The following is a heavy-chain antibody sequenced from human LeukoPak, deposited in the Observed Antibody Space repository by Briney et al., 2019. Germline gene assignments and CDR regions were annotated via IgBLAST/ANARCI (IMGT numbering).Heavy chain of an antibody. CDR2: INPNSGGT. CDR3: AREYQYYYDSSGYSYSDHLDY. D-gene: IGHD3-22*01. Sequence: ASVKVSCKASGYTFTGYYMHWVRQAPGQGLEWMGWINPNSGGTNYAQKFQGRVTMTRDTSISTAYMGLSRLRSDDTAVYYCAREYQYYYDSSGYSYSDHLDYWGQGTLVTVSS. J-gene: IGHJ4*02. CDR1: GYTFTGYY. V-gene: IGHV1-2*02.